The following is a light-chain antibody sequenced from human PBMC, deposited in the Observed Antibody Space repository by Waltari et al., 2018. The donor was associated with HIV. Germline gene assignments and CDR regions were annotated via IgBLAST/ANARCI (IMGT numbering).Light chain of an antibody. CDR3: QKDNTWRPGA. J-gene: IGKJ1*01. V-gene: IGKV3-15*01. CDR2: GEA. CDR1: KTVNRD. Sequence: EILMTQSPPTLSLSLGDRATLPLSAGKTVNRDLVWYQQSPGQSTRLLSHGEATRAYHIPDRLSGSGAGAEFTITNISLQAEEFAVYYCQKDNTWRPGAFGQGTKVEIK.